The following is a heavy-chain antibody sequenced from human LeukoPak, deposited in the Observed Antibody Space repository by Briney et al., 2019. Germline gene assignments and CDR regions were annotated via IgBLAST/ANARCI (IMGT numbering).Heavy chain of an antibody. CDR3: ATAGLRSIAARGPFDY. CDR1: GYTLTELS. D-gene: IGHD6-6*01. V-gene: IGHV1-24*01. CDR2: FDPEDGET. Sequence: ASVKVSCKVSGYTLTELSMHWVRQGPGKGLEWMGGFDPEDGETIYAQKFQGRVTMTEDTSTDTAYMELSSLRSEDTAVYYCATAGLRSIAARGPFDYWGQGTLVTVSS. J-gene: IGHJ4*02.